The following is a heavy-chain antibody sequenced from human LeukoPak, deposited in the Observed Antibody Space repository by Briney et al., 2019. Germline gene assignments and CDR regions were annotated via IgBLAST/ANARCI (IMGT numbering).Heavy chain of an antibody. Sequence: SETLSLTCTVSGGSISSGGYYWSWIRHHPGTGLEWIGYIFYSGSTYYNPSLKSRITMSVDTSKNQFSLKLISVTAADTAVYYCARVDPSKGYGMDVWGQGTTVTVSS. CDR2: IFYSGST. CDR1: GGSISSGGYY. V-gene: IGHV4-31*03. J-gene: IGHJ6*02. D-gene: IGHD3/OR15-3a*01. CDR3: ARVDPSKGYGMDV.